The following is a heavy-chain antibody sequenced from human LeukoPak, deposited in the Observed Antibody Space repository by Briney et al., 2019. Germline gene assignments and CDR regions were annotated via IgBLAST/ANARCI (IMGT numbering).Heavy chain of an antibody. CDR1: GGSISSSNW. CDR3: AREIGRIVAAGNLYYFDY. Sequence: SETLSLTCAVSGGSISSSNWWSWVRQPPGKGLEWIGEIYHSGSTYYNPSLKSRVTISVDRSKNQFSLKLSSVTAADTAVYYCAREIGRIVAAGNLYYFDYWGQGTLVTVSS. V-gene: IGHV4-4*02. CDR2: IYHSGST. J-gene: IGHJ4*02. D-gene: IGHD6-13*01.